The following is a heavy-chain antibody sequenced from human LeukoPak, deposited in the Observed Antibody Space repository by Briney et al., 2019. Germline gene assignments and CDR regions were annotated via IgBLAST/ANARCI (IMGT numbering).Heavy chain of an antibody. J-gene: IGHJ4*02. CDR3: ARDLRWTTGGVRDY. V-gene: IGHV3-30*03. CDR1: GFTFSSYG. CDR2: ISYDGSNK. D-gene: IGHD1-1*01. Sequence: SGGSLRLSCAASGFTFSSYGMHWVRQAPGKGLEWMAVISYDGSNKYYVDSVKGRFTISRDNSKNTLYLQMNSLRAEDTAVYYCARDLRWTTGGVRDYWGQGTLVTVSS.